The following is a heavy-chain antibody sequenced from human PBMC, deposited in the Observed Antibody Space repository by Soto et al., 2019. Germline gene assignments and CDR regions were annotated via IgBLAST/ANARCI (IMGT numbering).Heavy chain of an antibody. J-gene: IGHJ6*02. Sequence: QVQLVQSGAEVKKPGSSVKVSCKASGGTFSSYAISWVRQAPGQGLEWMGGIIPIFGTANYAQKFQGRVTITADESTSTAYMELSSLRSEDTAVYYCASHSYGTAIYYYYGMDVWGQGTTVTVSS. CDR2: IIPIFGTA. CDR3: ASHSYGTAIYYYYGMDV. V-gene: IGHV1-69*12. CDR1: GGTFSSYA. D-gene: IGHD5-18*01.